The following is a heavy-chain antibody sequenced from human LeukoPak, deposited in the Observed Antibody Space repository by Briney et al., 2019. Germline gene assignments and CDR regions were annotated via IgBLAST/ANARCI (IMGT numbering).Heavy chain of an antibody. CDR1: VGSISTGNYY. CDR3: ARDWGIAAATPYYFDH. V-gene: IGHV4-61*09. Sequence: PSETLSLTCTVSVGSISTGNYYYSWIRQSAGKGMEWIGNIYMSGSTRYNPSLMGRVAMSVDTLKNQFSLKIASVTAADTAVYYCARDWGIAAATPYYFDHWGQGILVTVSS. J-gene: IGHJ4*02. CDR2: IYMSGST. D-gene: IGHD6-13*01.